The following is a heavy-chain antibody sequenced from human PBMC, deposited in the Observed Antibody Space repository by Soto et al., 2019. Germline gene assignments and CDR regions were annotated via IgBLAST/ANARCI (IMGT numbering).Heavy chain of an antibody. CDR2: INPKSGGT. Sequence: ASVKVSCKASGYTVTGYYIHWVRQAPGQGLEWMGWINPKSGGTSTAQKFQGWVTMTTDTSISTASMELTRLTSDDTAIYYCARGDSTDCSNGVCSFFYNHDMDVWGQGTTVTVSS. CDR3: ARGDSTDCSNGVCSFFYNHDMDV. D-gene: IGHD2-8*01. V-gene: IGHV1-2*04. CDR1: GYTVTGYY. J-gene: IGHJ6*02.